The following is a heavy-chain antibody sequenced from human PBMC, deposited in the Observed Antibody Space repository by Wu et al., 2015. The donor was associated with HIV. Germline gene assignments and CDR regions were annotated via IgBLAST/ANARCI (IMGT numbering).Heavy chain of an antibody. V-gene: IGHV1-69*05. Sequence: QVQLVQSGAEVKKPGSSVKVSCKASGGTFSSYAISWVRQAPGQGLEWMGGIIPIFGTANYAQKFQGRVTITTDESTSTAYMELSSLRSEDTAVYYCARPDPWVRGVIINVYYYYGMVRRGDQGTTVHRLL. CDR2: IIPIFGTA. D-gene: IGHD3-10*01. CDR1: GGTFSSYA. CDR3: ARPDPWVRGVIINVYYYYGMVRR. J-gene: IGHJ6*02.